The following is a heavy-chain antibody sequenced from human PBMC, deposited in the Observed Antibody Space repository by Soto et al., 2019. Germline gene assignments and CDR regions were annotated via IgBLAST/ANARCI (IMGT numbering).Heavy chain of an antibody. V-gene: IGHV3-23*01. CDR1: GFIFSNYA. D-gene: IGHD6-19*01. J-gene: IGHJ5*01. Sequence: DVQLLESGGGLVQPGGSLRLSCAASGFIFSNYAMTWVRQAPGKGLESVSAIGGTGGDTYYSNSVKGRFTISRDNSKNTLYLQMNSLSADDTAVYYRAKDAVAYNGEWDWFDSWGQGTLVTVSS. CDR3: AKDAVAYNGEWDWFDS. CDR2: IGGTGGDT.